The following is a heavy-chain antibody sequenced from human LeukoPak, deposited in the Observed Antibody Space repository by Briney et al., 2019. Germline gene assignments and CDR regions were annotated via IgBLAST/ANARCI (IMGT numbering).Heavy chain of an antibody. CDR3: ARDIRIAPTIVVGGAFDI. CDR2: ISFDGSEK. V-gene: IGHV3-30*01. J-gene: IGHJ3*02. Sequence: GGSLRLSRAASGFTFSDYPMNWVRQAPGKGLEWVAVISFDGSEKYFADSVKGRCTISRDNSKSTMYLQMNSLRTEDTAVYYCARDIRIAPTIVVGGAFDIWGQGTMVTVSS. D-gene: IGHD5-12*01. CDR1: GFTFSDYP.